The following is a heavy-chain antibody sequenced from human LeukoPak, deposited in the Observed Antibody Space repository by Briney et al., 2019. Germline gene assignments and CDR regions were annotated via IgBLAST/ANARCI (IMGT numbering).Heavy chain of an antibody. CDR2: INPSNGDT. J-gene: IGHJ6*02. D-gene: IGHD6-13*01. CDR3: PGSWCGMHV. CDR1: RYTFTGSR. Sequence: ASVKVSCKASRYTFTGSRMQWARQAPGQGREWMGWINPSNGDTNTQQKLQGRVTMTRDTSISTGYMDLSRLPSDNTAVYYWPGSWCGMHVWGQGPTVIV. V-gene: IGHV1-2*02.